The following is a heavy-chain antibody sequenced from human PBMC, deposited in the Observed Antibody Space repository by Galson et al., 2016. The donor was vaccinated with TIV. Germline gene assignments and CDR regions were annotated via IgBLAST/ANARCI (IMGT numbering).Heavy chain of an antibody. V-gene: IGHV2-5*04. CDR3: VHATVVTAGIYLQFDL. D-gene: IGHD3-22*01. J-gene: IGHJ2*01. Sequence: PALVKPPQTLTLTCTFSGFSLSTTGVGVGWIRQTPGKALEWLALIYWSDDKRYSPTLKSRLTIAKDTSKNQVVLTMINMDPVDTGTYYCVHATVVTAGIYLQFDLWGRCTLVTVSS. CDR2: IYWSDDK. CDR1: GFSLSTTGVG.